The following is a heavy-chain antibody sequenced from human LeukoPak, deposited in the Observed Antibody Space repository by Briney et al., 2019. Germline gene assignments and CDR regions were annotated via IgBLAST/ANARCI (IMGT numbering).Heavy chain of an antibody. J-gene: IGHJ4*02. Sequence: PSETLSLTCAVSGGSISSGGYSWSWIRQPPGKGLEWIGYIYYSGATYYNPSLKSRVTISVDTSKNQFSLKLSSVTAADTAVYYCARFYYDSSGYLDYWGQGTLVTVSS. D-gene: IGHD3-22*01. CDR2: IYYSGAT. CDR3: ARFYYDSSGYLDY. CDR1: GGSISSGGYS. V-gene: IGHV4-30-4*07.